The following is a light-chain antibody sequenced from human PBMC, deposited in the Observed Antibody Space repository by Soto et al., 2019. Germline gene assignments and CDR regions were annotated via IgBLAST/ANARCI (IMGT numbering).Light chain of an antibody. CDR3: QHYNSYPKA. CDR1: QTIRCY. J-gene: IGKJ5*01. V-gene: IGKV1-5*03. CDR2: KAS. Sequence: DRQPTQPLSTLSVSVVSRVTIPCLASQTIRCYLDWYQQKPGQAPKLLIYKASTLESGVPSRFSGSGSGTEFTFTISSLQPEDIGTYYCQHYNSYPKAFGQGTQLEIK.